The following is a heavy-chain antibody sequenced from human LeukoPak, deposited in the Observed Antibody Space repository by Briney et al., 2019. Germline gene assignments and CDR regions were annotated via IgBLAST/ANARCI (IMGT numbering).Heavy chain of an antibody. CDR2: IYHSGST. CDR1: GGSISSSNW. D-gene: IGHD4-17*01. J-gene: IGHJ4*02. Sequence: PSGTLSLTCAVSGGSISSSNWWSWVRQPPGKGLEWIGEIYHSGSTNYNPSLKSRVTISVDKSKNQFSLKLSSVTAADTAVYYCARRGTTVTYYFDYWGQGTLVTVSS. V-gene: IGHV4-4*02. CDR3: ARRGTTVTYYFDY.